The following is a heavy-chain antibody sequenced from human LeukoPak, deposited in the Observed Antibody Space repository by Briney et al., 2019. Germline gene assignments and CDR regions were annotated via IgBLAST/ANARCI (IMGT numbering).Heavy chain of an antibody. CDR1: GGSISSSY. Sequence: PSETLSLTRTVSGGSISSSYWSWIRQPPGKGLEWIGYIYYSGSTNYNPSLKSRVTISVDTSKDQFSLKLSSVTAADTAVYYCARTGYSSGWYGIAFDIWGQGTMVTVSS. V-gene: IGHV4-59*01. D-gene: IGHD6-19*01. J-gene: IGHJ3*02. CDR3: ARTGYSSGWYGIAFDI. CDR2: IYYSGST.